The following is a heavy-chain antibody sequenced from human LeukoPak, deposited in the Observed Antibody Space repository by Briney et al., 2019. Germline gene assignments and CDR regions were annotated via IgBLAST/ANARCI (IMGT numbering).Heavy chain of an antibody. CDR2: IYYSGST. Sequence: SETLSLTCTVSGGSISSSSYCWGWIRQPPGKGLEWIGSIYYSGSTYYNPSLKSRVTISVDTSKNQFSLKLSSVTAADTAVYYCARGGSGWFPTDYWGQGTLVTVSS. V-gene: IGHV4-39*07. D-gene: IGHD6-19*01. CDR1: GGSISSSSYC. CDR3: ARGGSGWFPTDY. J-gene: IGHJ4*02.